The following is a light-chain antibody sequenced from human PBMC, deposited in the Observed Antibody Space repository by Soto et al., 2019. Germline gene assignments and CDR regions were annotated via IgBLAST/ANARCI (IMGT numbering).Light chain of an antibody. J-gene: IGKJ1*01. Sequence: EIVMTQSPDTLYVSPGEGATLSCRASQSLGSDLAWYQQKPGQAPRLLIFAASARPTGIPARISGSGSGTEFTLTISSLRSEDFAVYFCQQYYNWPRTFGQGTKWIS. CDR1: QSLGSD. CDR2: AAS. V-gene: IGKV3-15*01. CDR3: QQYYNWPRT.